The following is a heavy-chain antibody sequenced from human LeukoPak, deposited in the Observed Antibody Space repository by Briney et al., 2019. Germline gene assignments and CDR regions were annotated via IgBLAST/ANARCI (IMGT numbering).Heavy chain of an antibody. V-gene: IGHV3-74*01. CDR1: GFTFSSNW. J-gene: IGHJ4*02. CDR2: INSDGSST. Sequence: GGSLRLSCAASGFTFSSNWMHWFRQAPGKGLVWVSRINSDGSSTSYADSVKGRFTISRDNAKNTLYLQMNSLRAEDTAVYYCATAGTTDYFDYWGQGTLVTVSS. D-gene: IGHD1-1*01. CDR3: ATAGTTDYFDY.